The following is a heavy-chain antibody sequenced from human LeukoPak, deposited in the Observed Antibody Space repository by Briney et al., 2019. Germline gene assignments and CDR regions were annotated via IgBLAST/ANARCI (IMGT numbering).Heavy chain of an antibody. CDR2: INHSGST. J-gene: IGHJ6*02. CDR1: GGSFSGYY. Sequence: SETLSLTCAVYGGSFSGYYWSWIRQPPGKGLEWIGEINHSGSTNYNPSLKSRVTISVDTSKNQFSLKLSSVTAADTAVYYCARGAPYDILTGYYIYYYYHGMDVWGQGTTVTVSS. D-gene: IGHD3-9*01. V-gene: IGHV4-34*01. CDR3: ARGAPYDILTGYYIYYYYHGMDV.